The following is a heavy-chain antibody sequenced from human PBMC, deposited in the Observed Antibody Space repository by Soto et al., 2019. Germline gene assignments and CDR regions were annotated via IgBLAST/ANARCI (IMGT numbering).Heavy chain of an antibody. CDR2: IYYSGST. J-gene: IGHJ4*02. V-gene: IGHV4-59*01. Sequence: QVQLQESGPGLVKPSETLSLTCTVSGCSISSYYWSWIRQPPGKGLEWIGYIYYSGSTNYNPSLKSRVTISVDTSKNQFSLKLSSVTAADTAVYYCAREGPTMGFDYWGQGTLVTVSS. D-gene: IGHD2-2*01. CDR3: AREGPTMGFDY. CDR1: GCSISSYY.